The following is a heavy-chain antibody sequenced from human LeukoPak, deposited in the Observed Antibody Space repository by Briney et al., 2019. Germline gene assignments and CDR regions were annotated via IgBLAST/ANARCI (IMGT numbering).Heavy chain of an antibody. V-gene: IGHV3-23*01. D-gene: IGHD3-10*01. CDR1: GFTFSSCG. J-gene: IGHJ6*03. Sequence: PGGTPRLSCAASGFTFSSCGMSWVRQAPGKGLEWVSALSDSGGSTFFADSVKGRFTISRDNSKNTLYLQMNRLRAEDTAVYYCAKGGAVSSKSITMIRGTRRYYYYMDVWGKGTTVTISS. CDR3: AKGGAVSSKSITMIRGTRRYYYYMDV. CDR2: LSDSGGST.